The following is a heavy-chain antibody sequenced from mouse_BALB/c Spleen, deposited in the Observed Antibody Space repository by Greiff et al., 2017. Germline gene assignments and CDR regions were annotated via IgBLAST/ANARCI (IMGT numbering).Heavy chain of an antibody. CDR2: INPNNGGT. D-gene: IGHD3-3*01. Sequence: VQLKESGPELVKPGASVKIPCKASGYTFTDYNMDWVKQSHGKSLEWMGDINPNNGGTIYNQKFKGKATLTVDKSSSTAYMELRSLTSEDTAVYYYARSRTEGYYAMDYWGQGTSVTVSS. J-gene: IGHJ4*01. CDR1: GYTFTDYN. V-gene: IGHV1-18*01. CDR3: ARSRTEGYYAMDY.